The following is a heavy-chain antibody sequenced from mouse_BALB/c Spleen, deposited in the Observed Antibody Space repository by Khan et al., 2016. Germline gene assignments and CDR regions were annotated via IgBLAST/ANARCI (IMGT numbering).Heavy chain of an antibody. CDR3: ASDPVGPTGFDY. CDR1: GYSITSDYA. D-gene: IGHD2-14*01. V-gene: IGHV3-2*02. CDR2: ITYSGST. Sequence: EVQLQESGPGLVKPSQSLSLTCTVTGYSITSDYAWNWIRQFPGNKLEWMGYITYSGSTSYNPSLKSRISITRDTSKNQFFLQLNSVTTEDTATYYCASDPVGPTGFDYWGQGTTLTGSS. J-gene: IGHJ2*01.